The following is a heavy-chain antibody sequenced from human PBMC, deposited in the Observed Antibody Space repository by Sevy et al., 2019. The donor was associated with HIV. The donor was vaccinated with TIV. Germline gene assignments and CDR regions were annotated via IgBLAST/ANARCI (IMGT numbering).Heavy chain of an antibody. CDR2: IYTSGST. CDR1: GGSISSYY. V-gene: IGHV4-4*07. CDR3: ARDIVVVPAAIWGCFDP. Sequence: SETLSLTCTVSGGSISSYYWSWIRQPAGKGLEWIGRIYTSGSTNYNPSLKSRVTMSVDTSKNQFSLKLSSVTAADTAVYYCARDIVVVPAAIWGCFDPWGQGTLVTVSS. D-gene: IGHD2-2*01. J-gene: IGHJ5*02.